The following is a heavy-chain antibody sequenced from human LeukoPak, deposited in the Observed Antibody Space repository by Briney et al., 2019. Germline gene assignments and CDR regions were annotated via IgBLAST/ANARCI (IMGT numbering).Heavy chain of an antibody. CDR2: IKKDGSEK. J-gene: IGHJ5*02. CDR3: ARVAGAFDP. V-gene: IGHV3-7*01. Sequence: PGGSLRLSCAASGSTFSTYWMSWVRQAPGKGLEWVANIKKDGSEKYYVDSVKGRFTISRDNAKNSLYLQMNSLRAEDTAVYYCARVAGAFDPWGQGTLVTVSS. CDR1: GSTFSTYW.